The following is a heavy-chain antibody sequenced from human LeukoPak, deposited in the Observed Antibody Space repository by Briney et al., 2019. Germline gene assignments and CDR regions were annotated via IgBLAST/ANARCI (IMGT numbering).Heavy chain of an antibody. CDR2: IKQDGNEK. Sequence: PGGSLRLSCAASGFTLSSYWMSWVRQAPGKGLEWVANIKQDGNEKYYVDSVKGRFTISRDNAKNSLYLQMNSLRAEDTAVYYCARVRWEYSSNVFWFDPWGQGTLVTVSS. CDR3: ARVRWEYSSNVFWFDP. D-gene: IGHD6-6*01. CDR1: GFTLSSYW. J-gene: IGHJ5*02. V-gene: IGHV3-7*01.